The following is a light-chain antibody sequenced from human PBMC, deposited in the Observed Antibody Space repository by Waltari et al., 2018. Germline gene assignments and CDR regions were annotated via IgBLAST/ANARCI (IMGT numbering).Light chain of an antibody. V-gene: IGKV3-20*01. Sequence: EIVLTQSPGTLSLSPGGRATLSCRASQSVDSDYLAWYQQKPGQAPRLLIYSTSSRAAGIPDRFSGSGSGTDFTLTISRLEPEDFAVYYCQQYVRSPETFGQGTKVEI. CDR3: QQYVRSPET. CDR1: QSVDSDY. CDR2: STS. J-gene: IGKJ1*01.